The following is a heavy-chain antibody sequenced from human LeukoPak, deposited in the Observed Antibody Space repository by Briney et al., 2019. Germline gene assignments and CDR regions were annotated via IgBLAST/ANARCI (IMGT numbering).Heavy chain of an antibody. D-gene: IGHD2-21*02. Sequence: SETLSLTCAVYGGSFSPYYWSWIRQPPGKGLEWIGEINHSGSTNYNPSLKSRVTISVDTSKNQFSLRLSSVTAADTAVYYCARGGFYCGGGCYVDYWGQGTLVTASS. CDR1: GGSFSPYY. V-gene: IGHV4-34*01. CDR2: INHSGST. J-gene: IGHJ4*02. CDR3: ARGGFYCGGGCYVDY.